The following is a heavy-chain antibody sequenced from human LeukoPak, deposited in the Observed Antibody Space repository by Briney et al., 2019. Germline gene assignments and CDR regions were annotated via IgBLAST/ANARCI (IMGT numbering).Heavy chain of an antibody. CDR3: ARGPAVTFNYHYGMDV. J-gene: IGHJ6*02. CDR2: TRTKAKDYTT. Sequence: GGSLRLSCAASGFTFSDHYMDWVRQAPGKGLEWVARTRTKAKDYTTEYAASVKGRFTVSRDESMHSLYLQMNSLKTEDTAVYYCARGPAVTFNYHYGMDVWGQGTTVTVSS. CDR1: GFTFSDHY. V-gene: IGHV3-72*01. D-gene: IGHD4-17*01.